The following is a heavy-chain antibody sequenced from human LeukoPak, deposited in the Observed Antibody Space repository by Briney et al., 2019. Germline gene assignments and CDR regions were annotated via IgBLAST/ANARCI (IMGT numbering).Heavy chain of an antibody. D-gene: IGHD7-27*01. CDR1: GFTFRTYC. J-gene: IGHJ2*01. CDR3: ARELVSLGTGYFDL. Sequence: GGSLRLSCEASGFTFRTYCMTWVRQAPGKGLEWVSGITGSSTWTYYADSVKGRFTISRDNSKNTLHLQMDSLRAEDTAIYYCARELVSLGTGYFDLWGRGTLVTVSS. V-gene: IGHV3-23*01. CDR2: ITGSSTWT.